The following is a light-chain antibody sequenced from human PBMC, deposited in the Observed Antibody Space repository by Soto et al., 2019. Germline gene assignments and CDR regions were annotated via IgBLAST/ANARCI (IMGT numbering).Light chain of an antibody. CDR1: SSNIGSNT. CDR2: SYN. Sequence: QSVLTQPPSASGTPGQRVTISCSGSSSNIGSNTVIWYQQLPGTAPKLLIYSYNQRPSGVPDRFSGSKSGTSASLATTGLQAEDEADYYCEAWDGSLNGVVFGGGTKVTVL. V-gene: IGLV1-44*01. CDR3: EAWDGSLNGVV. J-gene: IGLJ2*01.